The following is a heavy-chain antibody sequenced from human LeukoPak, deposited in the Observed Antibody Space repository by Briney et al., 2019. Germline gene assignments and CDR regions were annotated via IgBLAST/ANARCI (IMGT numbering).Heavy chain of an antibody. J-gene: IGHJ4*02. D-gene: IGHD6-13*01. CDR1: GYTFTGYY. V-gene: IGHV1-2*06. CDR3: ARAIAAAGDF. CDR2: INPNSGGT. Sequence: ASVKVSCXASGYTFTGYYMHWVRQAPGQGLEWMGRINPNSGGTNSAQKFQGRVTMTRDTSINTAYMELNRLRSDDTAVYYCARAIAAAGDFWGQGTLVTVSS.